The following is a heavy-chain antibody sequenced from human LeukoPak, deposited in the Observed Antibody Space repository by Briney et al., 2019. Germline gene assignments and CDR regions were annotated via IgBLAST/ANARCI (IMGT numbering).Heavy chain of an antibody. CDR1: GFTFSSYE. CDR3: ARADIVRTYYYYGMDV. V-gene: IGHV3-48*03. J-gene: IGHJ6*04. D-gene: IGHD2-8*01. CDR2: ISSSGGSI. Sequence: GGSLRLSCAASGFTFSSYEMNWVRDAPGKGLVWVSYISSSGGSIYYADSVKGRFTISRDNAKSSLYLQMNSLRAEDTAVYYCARADIVRTYYYYGMDVWGKGTTVTVSS.